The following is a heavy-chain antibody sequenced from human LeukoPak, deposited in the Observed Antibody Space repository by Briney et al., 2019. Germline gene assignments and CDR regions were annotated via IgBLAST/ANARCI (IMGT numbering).Heavy chain of an antibody. V-gene: IGHV4-59*08. CDR3: ARLDYGSGSYADY. J-gene: IGHJ4*02. Sequence: SETLSLTCTVSGGSISSYYWSWIRQPPGKGLEWIGYIYYSGSTNYNPSLKSRVTISVDMSKNQFSLKLSSVTAADTAVYYCARLDYGSGSYADYWGQGTLVTVSS. CDR1: GGSISSYY. D-gene: IGHD3-10*01. CDR2: IYYSGST.